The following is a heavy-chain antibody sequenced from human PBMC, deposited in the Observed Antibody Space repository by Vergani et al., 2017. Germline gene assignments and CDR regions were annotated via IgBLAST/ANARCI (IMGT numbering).Heavy chain of an antibody. CDR2: IIPIFGTA. D-gene: IGHD3-10*01. J-gene: IGHJ4*02. CDR3: AKVATLWFGEIKYGDPFYFDY. V-gene: IGHV1-69*01. Sequence: QVQLVQSGAEVKKPGSSVKVSCKASGGTFSSYAISWVRQAPGQGLEWMGGIIPIFGTANYAQKFQGRVTITADESTSTAYMELSSLRSEDTAVYYCAKVATLWFGEIKYGDPFYFDYWGQGTLVTVSS. CDR1: GGTFSSYA.